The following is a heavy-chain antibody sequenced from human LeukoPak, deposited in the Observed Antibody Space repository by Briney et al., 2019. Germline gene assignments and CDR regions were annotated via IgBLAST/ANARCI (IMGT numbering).Heavy chain of an antibody. CDR1: GGSFCGYY. Sequence: PSEALSLTCAVYGGSFCGYYWSWIRQPPGKGLEWIGEINHSGSTNYNPSLKSRVTISVDTSKDQFSLKLSSVTAADTAVYYCARGPVDYYGSGSLDYWGQGTLVTVSS. D-gene: IGHD3-10*01. J-gene: IGHJ4*02. CDR3: ARGPVDYYGSGSLDY. V-gene: IGHV4-34*01. CDR2: INHSGST.